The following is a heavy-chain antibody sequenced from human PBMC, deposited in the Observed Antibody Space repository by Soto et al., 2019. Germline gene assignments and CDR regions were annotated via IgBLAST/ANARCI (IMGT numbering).Heavy chain of an antibody. D-gene: IGHD2-21*02. CDR2: ISSSSTYI. Sequence: EVQLVESGGGLVKPGGSLRLACAASGFTFNTYSMNWVRQAPGKGLEWVSCISSSSTYIYYADSVKGRFTISRDNAKKLLYLQMNGLRAEDTPVYYCARDFGDSKGSYYYYGMDVWGQGTTVTVSS. CDR3: ARDFGDSKGSYYYYGMDV. CDR1: GFTFNTYS. J-gene: IGHJ6*02. V-gene: IGHV3-21*01.